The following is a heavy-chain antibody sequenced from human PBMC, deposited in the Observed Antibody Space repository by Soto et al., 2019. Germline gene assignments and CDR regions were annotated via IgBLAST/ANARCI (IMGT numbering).Heavy chain of an antibody. CDR3: ARGSDYYDSSDFDY. V-gene: IGHV1-3*01. Sequence: GASVKVSCKASGYTFTSYAMHWVRQAPGQRLEWMGWINAGNGNTKYSQKFQGRVTITRDTSASTAYMELSSLRSEDTAVYYCARGSDYYDSSDFDYWGQGTLVTVSS. D-gene: IGHD3-22*01. CDR1: GYTFTSYA. CDR2: INAGNGNT. J-gene: IGHJ4*02.